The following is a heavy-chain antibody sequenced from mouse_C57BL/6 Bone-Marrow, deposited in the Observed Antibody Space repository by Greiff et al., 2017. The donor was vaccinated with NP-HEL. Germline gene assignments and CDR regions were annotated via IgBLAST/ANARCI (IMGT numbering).Heavy chain of an antibody. V-gene: IGHV2-9-1*01. Sequence: VQLQESGPGLVAPSQSLSITCTVSGFSLTSYAISWVRQPPGKGLEWLGVIWTGGGTNYNSALKSRLSISKDNSKSQVFLKMNSLQTDDTARYYCARTAPYYYGSSSYAMDYWGQGTSVTVSS. D-gene: IGHD1-1*01. CDR3: ARTAPYYYGSSSYAMDY. CDR1: GFSLTSYA. CDR2: IWTGGGT. J-gene: IGHJ4*01.